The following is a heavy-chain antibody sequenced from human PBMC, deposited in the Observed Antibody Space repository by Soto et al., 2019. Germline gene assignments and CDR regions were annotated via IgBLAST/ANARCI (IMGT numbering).Heavy chain of an antibody. J-gene: IGHJ2*01. CDR1: GFTFSSYA. CDR3: ASSPYGDSTGYFDL. Sequence: QVQLVESGGGVVQPGRSLRLSCAASGFTFSSYAMHWVRQAPGKGLEWVAVISYDGSNKYYADSVKGRFTISRDNSKNAPYLRMNSLRAEATAVYYCASSPYGDSTGYFDLWGRGTLVTVSS. CDR2: ISYDGSNK. D-gene: IGHD4-17*01. V-gene: IGHV3-30-3*01.